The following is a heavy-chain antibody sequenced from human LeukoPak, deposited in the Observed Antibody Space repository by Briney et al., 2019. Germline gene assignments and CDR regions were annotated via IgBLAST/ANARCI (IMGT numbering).Heavy chain of an antibody. J-gene: IGHJ4*02. D-gene: IGHD3-3*01. CDR1: GFTFSTCA. V-gene: IGHV3-23*01. CDR3: AKDLNTDFWSGYYGYFDY. Sequence: GGSLRLSCAASGFTFSTCAMNWVRQAPGRGLEGVSGISGNGASTYYADSVKGRFTISRDNSKNTLYLQMNSLRAEDTAVYYCAKDLNTDFWSGYYGYFDYWGQGTLVTVSS. CDR2: ISGNGAST.